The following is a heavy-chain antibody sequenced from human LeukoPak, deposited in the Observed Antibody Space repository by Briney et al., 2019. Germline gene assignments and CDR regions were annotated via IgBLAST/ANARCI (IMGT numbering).Heavy chain of an antibody. CDR2: IYYSGST. J-gene: IGHJ6*03. CDR3: ARGGSGSSPLMRGSYYYYYMDV. CDR1: GGSISSYY. V-gene: IGHV4-59*12. D-gene: IGHD3-10*01. Sequence: SETLSLTCTVSGGSISSYYWSWIRQPPGKGLEWIGYIYYSGSTYYNPSLKSRVTISVDTSKNQFSLKLSSVTAADTAVYYCARGGSGSSPLMRGSYYYYYMDVWGKGTTVTISS.